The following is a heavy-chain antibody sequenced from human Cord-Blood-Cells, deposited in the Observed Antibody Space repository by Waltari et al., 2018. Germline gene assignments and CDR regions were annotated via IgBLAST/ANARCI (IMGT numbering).Heavy chain of an antibody. Sequence: QVQLQQWGAGLLKPSETLSLTCAVYGGSFSGYYWSWIRQPPGKGREWIGEINHSGSTNSPPSLKSRFTISVGTSKTPFSLKLCSVTAADTAVYYCARVVPTYCSSTSCYRIYWYFDLWGRGTLVTVSS. CDR2: INHSGST. D-gene: IGHD2-2*01. J-gene: IGHJ2*01. CDR1: GGSFSGYY. CDR3: ARVVPTYCSSTSCYRIYWYFDL. V-gene: IGHV4-34*01.